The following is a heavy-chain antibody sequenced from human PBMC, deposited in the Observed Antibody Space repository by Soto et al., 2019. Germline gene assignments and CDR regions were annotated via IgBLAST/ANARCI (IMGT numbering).Heavy chain of an antibody. CDR3: ARAYYDILTGHLGMDY. D-gene: IGHD3-9*01. J-gene: IGHJ4*02. CDR2: ISSSSSTI. V-gene: IGHV3-48*02. CDR1: GFTFSSYS. Sequence: GGSLRLSCAASGFTFSSYSMNWVRQAPGKGLEWVSYISSSSSTIYYADSVKGRFTISRDNAKNSLYLQMNSLRDEDTAVYYCARAYYDILTGHLGMDYWGQGTLVTVSS.